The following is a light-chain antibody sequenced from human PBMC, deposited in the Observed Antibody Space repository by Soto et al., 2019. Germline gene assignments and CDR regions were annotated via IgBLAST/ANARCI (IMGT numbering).Light chain of an antibody. CDR3: QQYDSNPLT. CDR2: GAS. J-gene: IGKJ4*01. CDR1: QGISSW. V-gene: IGKV1D-16*01. Sequence: DIQMTQSPSSLSASVGDRVTITCRASQGISSWLAWYQQKPGKAPKSLIYGASSLQGGVPSRFSGRGSGTDFTLTISSLQPDDVASYYCQQYDSNPLTFGGGTKVEIK.